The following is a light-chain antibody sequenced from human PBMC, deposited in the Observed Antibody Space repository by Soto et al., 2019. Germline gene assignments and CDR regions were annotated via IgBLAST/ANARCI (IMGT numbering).Light chain of an antibody. V-gene: IGKV3-20*01. J-gene: IGKJ1*01. Sequence: EIVLTQSPGTLSLSLGERATLSCRASQSFSSSYLAWYQHKPGQAPRLLIYGASSRATGIPDRFSGSGSGTDFTLTISRLEPEDFAVYYCQQYSSSPSAFGQGTKVEIK. CDR3: QQYSSSPSA. CDR1: QSFSSSY. CDR2: GAS.